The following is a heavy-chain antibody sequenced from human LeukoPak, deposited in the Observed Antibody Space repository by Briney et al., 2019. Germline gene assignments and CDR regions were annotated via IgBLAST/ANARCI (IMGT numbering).Heavy chain of an antibody. CDR1: GGSISSYY. V-gene: IGHV4-59*01. J-gene: IGHJ3*02. CDR2: IYHSGST. Sequence: SETLSLTCTVSGGSISSYYWSWIRQPPGKGLEWIGYIYHSGSTNYNPSLKSRVTISVDTSKKHFSLRLNSVTAADTAVYYCARWVRTFDIWGQGTMVTVSS. D-gene: IGHD2-21*01. CDR3: ARWVRTFDI.